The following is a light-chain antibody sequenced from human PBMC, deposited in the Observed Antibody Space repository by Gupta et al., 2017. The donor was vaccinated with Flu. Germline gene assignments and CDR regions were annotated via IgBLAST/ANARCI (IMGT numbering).Light chain of an antibody. Sequence: EVVMTQYPATLSVSPGEGATLSCRASQDISSNLAWYKQRPGQAPRLLIYGASTRATGTPARFGGSGCGKDFTLTISSRQPEDFVVYYCQQHKNWPPCNFGQGTKLDIK. CDR2: GAS. V-gene: IGKV3-15*01. J-gene: IGKJ2*02. CDR1: QDISSN. CDR3: QQHKNWPPCN.